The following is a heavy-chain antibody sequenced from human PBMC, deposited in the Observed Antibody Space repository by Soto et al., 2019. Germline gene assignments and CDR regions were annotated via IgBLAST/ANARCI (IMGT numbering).Heavy chain of an antibody. Sequence: GGSLRLSCAASGFTFSPYWMSWVRQAPGKGLEWVAIIKDDGGDEHYLEAVRGRFTISRDNAKKSLYLAMDSLRVEDTAVYYCAGGSGWIYDTWGQGTLVTVSS. CDR3: AGGSGWIYDT. CDR2: IKDDGGDE. CDR1: GFTFSPYW. D-gene: IGHD6-19*01. V-gene: IGHV3-7*05. J-gene: IGHJ5*02.